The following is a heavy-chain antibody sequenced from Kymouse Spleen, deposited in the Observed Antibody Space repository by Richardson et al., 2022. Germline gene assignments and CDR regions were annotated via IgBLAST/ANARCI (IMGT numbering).Heavy chain of an antibody. D-gene: IGHD1-1*01,IGHD1-20*01. CDR2: ISSSSSYI. J-gene: IGHJ4*02. CDR3: AREGLERRPSFDY. Sequence: EVQLVESGGGLVKPGGSLRLSCAASGFTFSSYSMNWVRQAPGKGLEWVSSISSSSSYIYYADSVKGRFTISRDNAKNSLYLQMNSLRAEDTAVYYCAREGLERRPSFDYWGQGTLVTVSS. V-gene: IGHV3-21*03. CDR1: GFTFSSYS.